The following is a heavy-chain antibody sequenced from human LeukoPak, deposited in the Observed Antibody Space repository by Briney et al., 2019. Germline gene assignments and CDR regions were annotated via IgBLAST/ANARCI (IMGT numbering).Heavy chain of an antibody. D-gene: IGHD6-19*01. V-gene: IGHV3-23*01. J-gene: IGHJ4*02. CDR1: GFTFTTYA. CDR3: AKGYSSGWYDGLDY. Sequence: GGSLRLSCAVSGFTFTTYAMSWVCQAPGKGLEWVSGILGSGDRTYNADSVKGRFTISRDNAKNSLYLQMNSLRAEDMALYYCAKGYSSGWYDGLDYWGQGTLVTVSS. CDR2: ILGSGDRT.